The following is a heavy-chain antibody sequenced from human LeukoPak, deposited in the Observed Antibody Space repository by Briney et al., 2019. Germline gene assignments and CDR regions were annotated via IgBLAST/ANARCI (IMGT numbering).Heavy chain of an antibody. Sequence: PGGSLRLSCAAPGFTFDDYAMHWVRQAPGKGLEWVSGISWNSGSIGYADSVKGRFTISRDNAKNSLYLQMNSLRAEDTALYYCAKGVDSSGYYYYFDYWGQGTLVTVSS. V-gene: IGHV3-9*01. D-gene: IGHD3-22*01. CDR3: AKGVDSSGYYYYFDY. J-gene: IGHJ4*02. CDR2: ISWNSGSI. CDR1: GFTFDDYA.